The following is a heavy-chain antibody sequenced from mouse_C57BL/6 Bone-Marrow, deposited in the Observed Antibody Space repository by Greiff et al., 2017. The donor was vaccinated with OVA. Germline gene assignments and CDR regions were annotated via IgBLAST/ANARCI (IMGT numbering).Heavy chain of an antibody. D-gene: IGHD4-1*01. V-gene: IGHV5-17*01. J-gene: IGHJ2*01. CDR3: AREAGRRGFDY. CDR1: GFTFSDYG. CDR2: ISSGSSTL. Sequence: EVKLMESGGGLVKPGGSLKLSCAASGFTFSDYGMHWVRQAPEKGLEWVAYISSGSSTLYYADTVKGRFTISRDNAKNTLFLQMTSLRSEDTAMYYCAREAGRRGFDYWGKGTTLTVSS.